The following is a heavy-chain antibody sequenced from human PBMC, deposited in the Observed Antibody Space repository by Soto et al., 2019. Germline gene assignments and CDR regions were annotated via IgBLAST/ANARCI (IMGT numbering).Heavy chain of an antibody. CDR1: GYTFTSYA. V-gene: IGHV1-3*01. Sequence: ASVKVSCKASGYTFTSYAMHWVRQAPGQRIEWMGWINAGNGNTKYSQKFQGRVTITRDTSASTAYMELSSLRSEDTAVYYCAREGHYYDSSGYSDAFDIWGQGTMVTVSS. CDR3: AREGHYYDSSGYSDAFDI. D-gene: IGHD3-22*01. CDR2: INAGNGNT. J-gene: IGHJ3*02.